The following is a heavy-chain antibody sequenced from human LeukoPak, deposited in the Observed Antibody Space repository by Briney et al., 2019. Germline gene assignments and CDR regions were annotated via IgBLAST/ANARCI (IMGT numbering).Heavy chain of an antibody. D-gene: IGHD1-1*01. Sequence: ASVKVSCKVSGYTVTELSMHWVRQAPGKGLEWMGGFDPEDGETMYAQNFQGRVTLTEDTSTDTAYMELSGLRSDDTAVYYCAREAGTNWIFGEYFPFWGQGTLVTVXA. V-gene: IGHV1-24*01. CDR3: AREAGTNWIFGEYFPF. CDR1: GYTVTELS. J-gene: IGHJ1*01. CDR2: FDPEDGET.